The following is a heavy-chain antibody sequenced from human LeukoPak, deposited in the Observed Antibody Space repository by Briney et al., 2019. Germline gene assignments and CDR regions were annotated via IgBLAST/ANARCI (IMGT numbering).Heavy chain of an antibody. CDR3: AKDGGSYLNWIDP. V-gene: IGHV3-30*18. J-gene: IGHJ5*02. CDR1: GFTSSSYG. CDR2: ISYDGSSK. Sequence: GGSLRLSCTASGFTSSSYGIHWVRQAPGEGLEWVAVISYDGSSKYYADSVKGRFTISRDNSKNTLHLQMNSLRAEDTAVYYCAKDGGSYLNWIDPWGQGTLVTVSS. D-gene: IGHD1-26*01.